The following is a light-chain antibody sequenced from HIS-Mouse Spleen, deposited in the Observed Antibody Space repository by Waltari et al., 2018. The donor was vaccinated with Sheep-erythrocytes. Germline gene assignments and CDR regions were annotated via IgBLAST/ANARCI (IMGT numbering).Light chain of an antibody. CDR3: CSYAGSSTPWV. J-gene: IGLJ3*02. V-gene: IGLV2-23*01. CDR2: EGS. Sequence: QSALTQPASVSGSPGQSITIPCTGTSSDVGSYNLVSWYQQHPGKPPKLTIYEGSKRPSGVSNRFSGPKSGNTASLTISGLQAEDEADYYCCSYAGSSTPWVFGGGTKLTVL. CDR1: SSDVGSYNL.